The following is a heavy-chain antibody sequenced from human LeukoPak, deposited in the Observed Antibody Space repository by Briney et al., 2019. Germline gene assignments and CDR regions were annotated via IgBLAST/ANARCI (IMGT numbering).Heavy chain of an antibody. D-gene: IGHD3-16*01. CDR1: GGSISGYY. CDR3: ARFGVDYDMGV. J-gene: IGHJ6*02. V-gene: IGHV4-59*01. CDR2: IHYSGRA. Sequence: SETLSLTCTVSGGSISGYYWTWVRQPPGKGLEWIGQIHYSGRADYNPSLKSRITISVDTSKNQMSLKLTSVTAADTATYYCARFGVDYDMGVWGQGTTVTVSS.